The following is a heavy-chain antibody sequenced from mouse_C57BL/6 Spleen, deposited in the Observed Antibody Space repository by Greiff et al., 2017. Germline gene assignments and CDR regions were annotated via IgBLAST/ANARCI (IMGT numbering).Heavy chain of an antibody. Sequence: QVQLQQSGAELVRPGSSVKLSCKASGYTFTSYWMHWVKQRPIQGLEWIGNIDPPDSETHYNQKFKDKATLTVDKSSSTADMQLSSLTSEDSAVYYCARRDDDYYDYYAMDYWGQGTSVTVST. CDR2: IDPPDSET. J-gene: IGHJ4*01. CDR1: GYTFTSYW. CDR3: ARRDDDYYDYYAMDY. D-gene: IGHD2-3*01. V-gene: IGHV1-52*01.